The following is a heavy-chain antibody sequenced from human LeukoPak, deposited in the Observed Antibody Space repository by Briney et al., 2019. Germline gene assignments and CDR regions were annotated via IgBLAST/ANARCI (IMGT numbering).Heavy chain of an antibody. D-gene: IGHD3-3*01. CDR2: IDYSGST. CDR3: ARYDFWSGQPFDP. CDR1: GDSSSSSIYY. Sequence: SETLSLTCAVSGDSSSSSIYYWGWIRQPPGKGLEWIGSIDYSGSTYYNPSLKSRATISIDTSKNQFSLKLSSVTAADTAVYYCARYDFWSGQPFDPWGQGTLVTVSS. J-gene: IGHJ5*02. V-gene: IGHV4-39*07.